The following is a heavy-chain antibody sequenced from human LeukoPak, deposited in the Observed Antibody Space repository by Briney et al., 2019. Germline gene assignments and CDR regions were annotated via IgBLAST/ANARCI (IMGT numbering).Heavy chain of an antibody. J-gene: IGHJ6*02. CDR2: MNPNSGNT. V-gene: IGHV1-8*02. CDR3: ARGYSSSWSYYYYYYGMDV. CDR1: GYTFTGYY. Sequence: ASVKVSCKASGYTFTGYYMHWVRQAPGQGLEWMGWMNPNSGNTGYAQKFQGRVTMTRNTSISTAYMELSSLRSEDTAVYYCARGYSSSWSYYYYYYGMDVWGQGTTVTVSS. D-gene: IGHD6-13*01.